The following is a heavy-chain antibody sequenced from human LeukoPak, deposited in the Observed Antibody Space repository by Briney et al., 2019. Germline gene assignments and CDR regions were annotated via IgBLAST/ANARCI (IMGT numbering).Heavy chain of an antibody. J-gene: IGHJ4*02. CDR3: ASWPGGWYGEDS. Sequence: GGSLRLSCAASGFTFSSYGMHWARQAPGKGLEWVAFIRYDGSNKYYADSVKGRFTISRDNSKNTLYLQMNSLRAEDTAVYYCASWPGGWYGEDSWGQGTLVTVSS. CDR2: IRYDGSNK. D-gene: IGHD6-19*01. V-gene: IGHV3-30*02. CDR1: GFTFSSYG.